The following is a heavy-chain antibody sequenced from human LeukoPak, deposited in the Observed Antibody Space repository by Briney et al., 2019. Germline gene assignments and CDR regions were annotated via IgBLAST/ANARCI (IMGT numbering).Heavy chain of an antibody. CDR2: ISYDGSNK. J-gene: IGHJ4*02. CDR3: AGDVYYYDSSGYWSYFDY. D-gene: IGHD3-22*01. V-gene: IGHV3-30-3*01. Sequence: GGSLRLSCAASGFTFSSYAMHWVRQAPGKGLEWVAVISYDGSNKYYADSVKGRFTISRDNSKNTLYLQMNSLRAEDTAVYYCAGDVYYYDSSGYWSYFDYWGQGTLVTVSS. CDR1: GFTFSSYA.